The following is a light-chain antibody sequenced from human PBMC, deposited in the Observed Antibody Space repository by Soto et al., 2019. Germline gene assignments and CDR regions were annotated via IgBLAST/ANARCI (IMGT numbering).Light chain of an antibody. CDR1: SSNIGSHL. V-gene: IGLV1-44*01. CDR3: ATWDASLQSWV. Sequence: QSVLTQPPSVSGTPGQRVTISCSGSSSNIGSHLVNWYQQVPGTAPRLLIYTNNQRPSGVPDRFSDSKSGPSASLAISGLQSEDEAHYYCATWDASLQSWVFGGGTKVTVL. CDR2: TNN. J-gene: IGLJ3*02.